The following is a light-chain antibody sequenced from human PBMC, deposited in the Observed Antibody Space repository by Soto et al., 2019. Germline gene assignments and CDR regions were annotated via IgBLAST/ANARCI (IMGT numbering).Light chain of an antibody. CDR1: SSNIGSGYD. CDR3: QSYDSTLSGSVV. V-gene: IGLV1-40*01. Sequence: QSVLTQPPSVSEAPGQRVTISCTGNSSNIGSGYDVHWYQQLPGTAPKLLIYGDTKRPSGVPARFSASKSGASASLAITGLQAEDEADYHCQSYDSTLSGSVVFGGGTQLTVL. J-gene: IGLJ2*01. CDR2: GDT.